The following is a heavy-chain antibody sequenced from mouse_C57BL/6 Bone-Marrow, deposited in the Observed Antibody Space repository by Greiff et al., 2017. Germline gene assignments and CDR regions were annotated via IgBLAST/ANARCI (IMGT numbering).Heavy chain of an antibody. J-gene: IGHJ3*01. CDR1: GFTFSSYG. CDR3: ARPFLGFAY. V-gene: IGHV5-6*01. CDR2: ISSGGSYT. Sequence: EVQLVESGGDLVKPGGSLKLSCAASGFTFSSYGMSWVRQTPDKRLEWVATISSGGSYTYYPDSVKGRFIISRDNAKNTLYLQMSSLKSEDTAMYYCARPFLGFAYWGQGTLVTVSA.